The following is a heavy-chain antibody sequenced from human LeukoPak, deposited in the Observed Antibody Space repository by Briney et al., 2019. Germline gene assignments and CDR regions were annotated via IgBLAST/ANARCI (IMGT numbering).Heavy chain of an antibody. Sequence: GGSLRLSYAASGFAFGRSWMSWARQAAGKGLEWVANMKEDGTRKYYLDSVEGRFTISRDNAKNTVFLQMNSLRVEDTAVYYCAKDDWGPAYWGQGTLVTVSS. J-gene: IGHJ4*02. CDR2: MKEDGTRK. CDR1: GFAFGRSW. D-gene: IGHD3-9*01. V-gene: IGHV3-7*01. CDR3: AKDDWGPAY.